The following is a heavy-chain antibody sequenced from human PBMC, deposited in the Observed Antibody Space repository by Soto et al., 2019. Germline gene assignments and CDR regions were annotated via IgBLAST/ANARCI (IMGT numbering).Heavy chain of an antibody. CDR2: FDPEDGET. D-gene: IGHD3-9*01. V-gene: IGHV1-24*01. Sequence: ASVKVSCKVSGYTLTELSMHWVRQAPGKGLEWMGGFDPEDGETIYAQKFQGRVTMTEDTSTYTAYMELSSLRSEDTAVYYCATVGTDILTGYPLPHYYYYYMDVWGKGTTVTVSS. CDR1: GYTLTELS. CDR3: ATVGTDILTGYPLPHYYYYYMDV. J-gene: IGHJ6*03.